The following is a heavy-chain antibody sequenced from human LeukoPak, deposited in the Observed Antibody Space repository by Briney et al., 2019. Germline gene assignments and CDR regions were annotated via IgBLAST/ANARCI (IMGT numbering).Heavy chain of an antibody. D-gene: IGHD5-12*01. CDR1: GLTFSDAW. CDR3: TWMATIFTVDY. J-gene: IGHJ4*02. CDR2: IRNDRIA. Sequence: GGSLRLSCVLSGLTFSDAWMSWVRQAPGKGLEWVGRIRNDRIADYAAPVQGRFSISRDNSKNTFYLQMNSLRTEDTGMYFCTWMATIFTVDYWGQGTLVTVSS. V-gene: IGHV3-15*01.